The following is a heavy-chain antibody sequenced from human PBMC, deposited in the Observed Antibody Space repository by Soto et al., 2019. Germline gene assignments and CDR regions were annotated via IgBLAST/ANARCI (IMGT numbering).Heavy chain of an antibody. J-gene: IGHJ4*02. V-gene: IGHV2-5*02. CDR3: AHRRYSSGGYVADFDY. Sequence: QITLKESGPTLVKPTQTLTLTCTFSGFSLSTSGVGVGWIRQPPGKALEWLALIYWDDDKRYSPSLKSRLTITKHTSKNQVVLTMTNMDPVDTATYYCAHRRYSSGGYVADFDYWGQGTLVTVSS. CDR1: GFSLSTSGVG. D-gene: IGHD6-19*01. CDR2: IYWDDDK.